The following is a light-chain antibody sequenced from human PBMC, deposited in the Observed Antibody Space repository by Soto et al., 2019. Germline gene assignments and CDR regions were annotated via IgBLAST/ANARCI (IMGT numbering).Light chain of an antibody. V-gene: IGKV3-15*01. CDR2: GAS. CDR1: QSVSSN. J-gene: IGKJ2*01. Sequence: EIVLKQSPSTLSVSPLERSTLSCRASQSVSSNLAWYQQKPGQAPRLLIYGASTRATGIPARFSGSGSGTEFTLTISSLQSEDFAVYYCQQYNNWPPYTFGQGTKVDIK. CDR3: QQYNNWPPYT.